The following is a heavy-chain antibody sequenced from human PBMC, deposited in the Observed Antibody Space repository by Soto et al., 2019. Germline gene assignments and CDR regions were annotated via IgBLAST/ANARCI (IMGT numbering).Heavy chain of an antibody. CDR2: IHFSGST. D-gene: IGHD3-22*01. CDR3: AGITESHFSYYDSTSYYYLFDY. CDR1: GGSISGYY. V-gene: IGHV4-59*01. J-gene: IGHJ4*02. Sequence: NPSETLSLTGTVCGGSISGYYCSWIRQFPWKGLEWIGYIHFSGSTDYNPSLKSRVTISVDTSKDQFSLKLTSVTAADTAVYYFAGITESHFSYYDSTSYYYLFDYWGQGTLVTFSS.